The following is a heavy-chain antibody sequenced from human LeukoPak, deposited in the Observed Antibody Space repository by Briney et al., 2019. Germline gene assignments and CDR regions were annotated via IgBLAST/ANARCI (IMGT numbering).Heavy chain of an antibody. CDR2: ISWNSGSI. CDR1: GFTFDDYA. V-gene: IGHV3-9*01. D-gene: IGHD6-19*01. Sequence: PGGSLRLSCAASGFTFDDYAMHWVRQAPGKGLEWVSGISWNSGSIGYADSVKGRFTISRDNAKNSLYLQMNSLRAEDTALYYCAKVRVYSSEFDYWGQGTLVTVSS. CDR3: AKVRVYSSEFDY. J-gene: IGHJ4*02.